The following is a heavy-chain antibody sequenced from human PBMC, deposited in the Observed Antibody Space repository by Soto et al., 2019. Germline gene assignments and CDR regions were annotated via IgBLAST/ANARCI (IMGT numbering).Heavy chain of an antibody. J-gene: IGHJ4*02. V-gene: IGHV4-39*01. CDR1: GDSLSSRSYY. D-gene: IGHD3-22*01. Sequence: PSETLSLTCTVSGDSLSSRSYYWGWIRQPPGKGLEWIGCIYYSGSTYYNPSLKSRVTISVDTSKNQFSLKLSSVTAADTAVYYCASVPSSGYYSRYWGQGTLVTVSS. CDR3: ASVPSSGYYSRY. CDR2: IYYSGST.